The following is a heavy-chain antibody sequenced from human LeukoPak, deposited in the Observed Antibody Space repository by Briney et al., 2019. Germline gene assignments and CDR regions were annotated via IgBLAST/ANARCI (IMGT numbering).Heavy chain of an antibody. J-gene: IGHJ6*04. CDR2: ISSSSSYT. CDR1: GFTFSDYY. Sequence: GGSLRLSCAASGFTFSDYYMSWIRQAPGKGVEGVSYISSSSSYTNYADSVKGGFTISRDNAKNSLYLQMNSLRAEDTAVYYCARSYDCSSTSCYYDYYYGMDVWGKGPTVTVSS. CDR3: ARSYDCSSTSCYYDYYYGMDV. V-gene: IGHV3-11*06. D-gene: IGHD2-2*01.